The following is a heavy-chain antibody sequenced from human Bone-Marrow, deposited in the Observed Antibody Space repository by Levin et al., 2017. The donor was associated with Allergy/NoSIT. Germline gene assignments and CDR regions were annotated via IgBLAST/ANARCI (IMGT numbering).Heavy chain of an antibody. CDR1: GFTFSSYA. Sequence: PGGSLRLSCAASGFTFSSYAMSWVRQAPGKGLEWVSAISGSGGSTYYADSVKGRFTISRDNSKNTLYLQMNSLRAEDTAVYYCAKTSSNYDPDLYYYYYGMDVWGQGTTVTVSS. D-gene: IGHD4-11*01. J-gene: IGHJ6*02. CDR2: ISGSGGST. V-gene: IGHV3-23*01. CDR3: AKTSSNYDPDLYYYYYGMDV.